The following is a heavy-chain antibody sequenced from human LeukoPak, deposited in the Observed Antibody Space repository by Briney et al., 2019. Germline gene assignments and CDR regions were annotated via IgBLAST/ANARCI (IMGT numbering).Heavy chain of an antibody. V-gene: IGHV1-24*01. J-gene: IGHJ5*02. CDR3: ATFSYYSNSRGNWFDP. Sequence: ASVKVSCKVSGYTLTELSTHWVRQAPGKGLEWMGGFDPEDGETIYAQKFQGRVTMTEDTSTDTAYMELSSLRSEDTAVYYCATFSYYSNSRGNWFDPWGQGTLVTVSS. CDR2: FDPEDGET. CDR1: GYTLTELS. D-gene: IGHD4-11*01.